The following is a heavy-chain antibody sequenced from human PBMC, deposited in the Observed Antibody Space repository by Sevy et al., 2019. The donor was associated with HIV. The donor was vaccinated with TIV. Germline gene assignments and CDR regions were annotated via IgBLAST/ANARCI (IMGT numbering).Heavy chain of an antibody. CDR3: AKEYVTMVRGVIITPYFDY. CDR2: ISGSGGST. D-gene: IGHD3-10*01. CDR1: GFTFSSYA. V-gene: IGHV3-23*01. J-gene: IGHJ4*02. Sequence: GGSLRLSCAASGFTFSSYAMSWVRQAPGKGLEWVSAISGSGGSTYYADSVKGRFTISRDNSKNTLYLQMNSLRAEDTAVYYCAKEYVTMVRGVIITPYFDYWGQGTLVTVPS.